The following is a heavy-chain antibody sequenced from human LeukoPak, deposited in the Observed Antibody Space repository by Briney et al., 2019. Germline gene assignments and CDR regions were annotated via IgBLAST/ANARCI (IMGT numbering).Heavy chain of an antibody. D-gene: IGHD3-22*01. V-gene: IGHV1-18*01. J-gene: IGHJ4*02. CDR1: GYTFTSCG. CDR3: AREAPNRYYYDSSGTAPYIDY. CDR2: ISAYNGNT. Sequence: ASVKVSCKASGYTFTSCGISWVRQAPGQGLEWMGWISAYNGNTNYAQKLPGRVTMTTDTSTSTAYMELRSLRSDDTAVYYCAREAPNRYYYDSSGTAPYIDYWGQGTLVTVSS.